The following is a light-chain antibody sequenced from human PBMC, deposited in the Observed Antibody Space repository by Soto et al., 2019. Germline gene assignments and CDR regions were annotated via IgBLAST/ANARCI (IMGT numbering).Light chain of an antibody. J-gene: IGLJ2*01. CDR1: SRDIGGYDF. CDR3: SSYGGSNNLL. V-gene: IGLV2-8*01. CDR2: DVI. Sequence: QSVLTQPPSASGSPGQSVTISCTGTSRDIGGYDFVSWYQQHPGKAPKLLIYDVIKRPSGVPDRFSGSKSGNTASLTVSGLQTDDEADYYCSSYGGSNNLLFGEGTKVTVL.